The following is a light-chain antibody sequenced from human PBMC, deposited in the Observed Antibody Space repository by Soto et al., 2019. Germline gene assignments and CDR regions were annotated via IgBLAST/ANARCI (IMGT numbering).Light chain of an antibody. Sequence: DIQMTQSPSSLSASVGDRVTITCRASQSISSYLNWYQQKPGKAPKLLIYAASSLQSGVPSRFRGSGSGTDFTLTISSLQPEDVAAYYCQKYNSAPLTFGGGTKVDI. J-gene: IGKJ4*02. V-gene: IGKV1-39*01. CDR3: QKYNSAPLT. CDR2: AAS. CDR1: QSISSY.